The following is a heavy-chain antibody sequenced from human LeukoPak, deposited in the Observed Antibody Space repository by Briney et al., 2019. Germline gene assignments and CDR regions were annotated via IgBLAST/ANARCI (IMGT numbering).Heavy chain of an antibody. J-gene: IGHJ4*02. V-gene: IGHV3-23*01. Sequence: PGGSLRLSCEASGFTFNNYAMNWVRQTPGKGLEWVSTLSGSGDTTYYADSVKGRFTISRDNSKNTLYLQMYSLRAEDTAVYFCAKGLRHSGDSLFDYWGQGSLVTVSS. CDR3: AKGLRHSGDSLFDY. D-gene: IGHD2-21*01. CDR2: LSGSGDTT. CDR1: GFTFNNYA.